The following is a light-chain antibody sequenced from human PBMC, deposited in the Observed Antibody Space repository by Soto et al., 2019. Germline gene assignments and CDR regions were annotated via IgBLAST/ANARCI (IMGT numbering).Light chain of an antibody. V-gene: IGLV2-14*03. J-gene: IGLJ1*01. Sequence: QSALTQPASVSGSPGQSITISCTGTSNDIGTYNYVSWYQQYPGRAPKLIIYEVSVRPSGISTRFSGSKSGNTASLTISGLQAEDEADYFCSSYTISSTHYVFGTGTKLTVL. CDR2: EVS. CDR3: SSYTISSTHYV. CDR1: SNDIGTYNY.